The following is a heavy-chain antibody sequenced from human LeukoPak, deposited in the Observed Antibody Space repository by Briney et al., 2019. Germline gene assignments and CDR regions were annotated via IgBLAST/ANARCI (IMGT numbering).Heavy chain of an antibody. Sequence: PGGSLRLSCAASGFTFSDYYMSWIRQAPGKGLEWVSYISSSSSYTNYAGSVKGRFTISRDNAKNSLYLQMNSLRAEDTAVYYCAREVTFGGVIAVGSYFDYWGQGTLVTVSS. CDR2: ISSSSSYT. CDR3: AREVTFGGVIAVGSYFDY. CDR1: GFTFSDYY. V-gene: IGHV3-11*06. D-gene: IGHD3-16*02. J-gene: IGHJ4*02.